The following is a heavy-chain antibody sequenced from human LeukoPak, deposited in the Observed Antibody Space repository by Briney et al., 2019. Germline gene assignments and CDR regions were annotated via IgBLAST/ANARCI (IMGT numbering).Heavy chain of an antibody. D-gene: IGHD3-9*01. J-gene: IGHJ4*02. CDR1: GGTFSSYA. Sequence: GASVKVSCKASGGTFSSYAISWVRQAPGQGLEWMGGIIPIFGTANYAQKFQGRVTITADESTSTAYMELSSLRSEDTAVYYCARQKAYDLLTAAGYYFDYWGQGTLVTVSS. CDR3: ARQKAYDLLTAAGYYFDY. V-gene: IGHV1-69*13. CDR2: IIPIFGTA.